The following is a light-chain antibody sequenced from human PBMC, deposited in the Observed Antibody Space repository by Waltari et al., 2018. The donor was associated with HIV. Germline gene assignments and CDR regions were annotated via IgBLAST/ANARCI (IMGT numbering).Light chain of an antibody. Sequence: EIVLTQSPGTLSLSPGERATLSCRASQSLSSTYLAWYQQKPGQAPRVLIYGASNRATGTPDRFSGGGSGTDFTLTITRLEPEDFAVYFCQQYDRSPYTFG. CDR3: QQYDRSPYT. CDR2: GAS. V-gene: IGKV3-20*01. J-gene: IGKJ2*01. CDR1: QSLSSTY.